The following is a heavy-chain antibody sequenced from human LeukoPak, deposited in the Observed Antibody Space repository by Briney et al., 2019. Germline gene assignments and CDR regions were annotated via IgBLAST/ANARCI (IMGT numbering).Heavy chain of an antibody. V-gene: IGHV3-33*01. CDR3: ARVASGSYEYYFDY. D-gene: IGHD1-26*01. CDR1: GLTFSSYG. J-gene: IGHJ4*02. Sequence: GGSLRLSCAASGLTFSSYGMHWVRQAPGKGLEWVAVIWYDGSNKYYADSVKGRFTISRDNSKNTLYLQMNSLRAEDTAVYYCARVASGSYEYYFDYWDQGTLVTVSS. CDR2: IWYDGSNK.